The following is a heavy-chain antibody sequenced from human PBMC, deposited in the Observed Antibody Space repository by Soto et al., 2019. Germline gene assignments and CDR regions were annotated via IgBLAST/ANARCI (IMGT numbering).Heavy chain of an antibody. J-gene: IGHJ4*02. V-gene: IGHV4-59*02. CDR3: ARNPPGPVDFDH. Sequence: SDTLSLTSPFSGFSVTNNYLSWIRQPPGKTLEWIGHIYSTGSTHYNPSLKSRVTISLGTSENQLSLTLTSVTAADTAVYYCARNPPGPVDFDHWGPGILVTVSS. CDR1: GFSVTNNY. CDR2: IYSTGST.